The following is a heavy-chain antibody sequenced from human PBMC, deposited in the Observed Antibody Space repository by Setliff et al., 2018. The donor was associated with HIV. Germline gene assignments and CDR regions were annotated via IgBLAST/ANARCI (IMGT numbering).Heavy chain of an antibody. CDR3: ARGKLWPDY. CDR1: GYSFINHA. Sequence: ASVKVSCKASGYSFINHAMHWVRQAPGQRLEWMGWINVGSGKTQYSQEFQGRVTITRDTSATTAYMELSSLTSEDTAVYYCARGKLWPDYWGQGTLVTVSS. CDR2: INVGSGKT. J-gene: IGHJ4*02. V-gene: IGHV1-3*01. D-gene: IGHD3-10*01.